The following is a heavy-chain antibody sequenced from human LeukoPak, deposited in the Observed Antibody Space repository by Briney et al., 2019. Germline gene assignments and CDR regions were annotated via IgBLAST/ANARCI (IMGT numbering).Heavy chain of an antibody. CDR3: AKDPGGSGTYYSHF. CDR2: ISDDGSKK. D-gene: IGHD3-10*01. Sequence: GRSLRLSCAASGFSFSDYAMHWVRQAPGKGLEWAALISDDGSKKYYADSVKGRFTVSRGNSKKTLYLQMISLRAEDTAVYYCAKDPGGSGTYYSHFWGQGTLVTVAS. CDR1: GFSFSDYA. V-gene: IGHV3-30*18. J-gene: IGHJ4*02.